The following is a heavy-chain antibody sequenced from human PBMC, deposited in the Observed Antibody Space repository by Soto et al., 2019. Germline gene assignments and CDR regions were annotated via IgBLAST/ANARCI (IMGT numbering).Heavy chain of an antibody. Sequence: SSVKVSCKTFGGTFSSYAISWVRQAPGQGLEWMGGIIPISNTARYAQKFQGRLTITAEGSTTTAYMELSSLTSEDTAVYYCARGGPRIIVVVAALTNDAFDIWGQETMVTVS. CDR2: IIPISNTA. D-gene: IGHD2-15*01. CDR1: GGTFSSYA. CDR3: ARGGPRIIVVVAALTNDAFDI. J-gene: IGHJ3*02. V-gene: IGHV1-69*13.